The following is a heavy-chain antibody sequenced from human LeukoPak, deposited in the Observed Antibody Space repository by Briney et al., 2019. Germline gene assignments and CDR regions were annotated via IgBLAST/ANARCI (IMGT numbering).Heavy chain of an antibody. D-gene: IGHD3-22*01. V-gene: IGHV1-2*02. CDR2: INPNSGGT. J-gene: IGHJ4*02. CDR3: ARDVRTYYYDSSGYGY. Sequence: ASVKVSCKASGYTFTGYYMHWVRQAPGQGLEWMGWINPNSGGTNYAQKFQGRVTMTRDTSISTAYMELSRLRSDDTGVYYCARDVRTYYYDSSGYGYWGQGTLVTVSS. CDR1: GYTFTGYY.